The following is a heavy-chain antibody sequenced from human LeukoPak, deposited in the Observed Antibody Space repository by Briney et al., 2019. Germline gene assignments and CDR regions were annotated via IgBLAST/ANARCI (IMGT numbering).Heavy chain of an antibody. CDR3: ARDVVVTASPDAFDI. Sequence: SETLSLTCSVSGDSISSDGYSWTWIRQPPGKGLEWIGYISYSGDTNYNPSLKSRLTISLDASKNHFSLKLTSVAAADTAVYYCARDVVVTASPDAFDIWGQGTLVTVSS. V-gene: IGHV4-31*03. D-gene: IGHD2-21*02. CDR2: ISYSGDT. J-gene: IGHJ3*02. CDR1: GDSISSDGYS.